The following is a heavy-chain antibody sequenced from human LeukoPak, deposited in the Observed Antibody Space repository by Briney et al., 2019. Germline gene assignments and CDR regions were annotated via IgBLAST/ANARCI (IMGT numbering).Heavy chain of an antibody. V-gene: IGHV4-59*01. Sequence: PSETLSLTCTVSSGSITGYYWSWLRQPPGKGLEWIGYVYATGTTNYNPSLKTRATISIDTSKNQLSLTLTSVTAADTAVYYCARVGSGGAWFDFWGQGTLVSVSS. D-gene: IGHD6-19*01. CDR2: VYATGTT. J-gene: IGHJ4*02. CDR3: ARVGSGGAWFDF. CDR1: SGSITGYY.